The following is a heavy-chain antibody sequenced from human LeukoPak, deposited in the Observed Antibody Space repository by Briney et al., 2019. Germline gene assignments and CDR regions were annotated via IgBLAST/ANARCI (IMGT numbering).Heavy chain of an antibody. V-gene: IGHV4-61*02. Sequence: SQTLSLTCTVSGGSISSGSYYWSWIRQPAGKGLEWIGRIYTSGSTNYNPSLKSRVTISVDTSKYQFSLKLSSVTAADTAVYYCARTGYYYYMDVWGKGTTVTVSS. CDR1: GGSISSGSYY. CDR2: IYTSGST. CDR3: ARTGYYYYMDV. J-gene: IGHJ6*03.